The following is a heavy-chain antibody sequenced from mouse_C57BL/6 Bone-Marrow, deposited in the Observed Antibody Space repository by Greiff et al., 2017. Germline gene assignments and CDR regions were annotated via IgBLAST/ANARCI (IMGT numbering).Heavy chain of an antibody. CDR2: ISSGGDYI. V-gene: IGHV5-9-1*02. D-gene: IGHD2-4*01. Sequence: EVMLVESGEGLVKPGGSLKLSCAASGFTFSSYAMSWVRQTPEKRLEWVAYISSGGDYIYYADTVKGRFTISRDNARNTLYLQMSSLKSEDTAMYYCTAFGDYVRYYAMDYWGQGTSVTVSS. J-gene: IGHJ4*01. CDR1: GFTFSSYA. CDR3: TAFGDYVRYYAMDY.